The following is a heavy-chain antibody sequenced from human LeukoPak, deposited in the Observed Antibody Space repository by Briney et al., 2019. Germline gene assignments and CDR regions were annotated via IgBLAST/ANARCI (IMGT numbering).Heavy chain of an antibody. CDR2: IYASGTT. V-gene: IGHV4-4*07. J-gene: IGHJ4*02. D-gene: IGHD3-16*01. Sequence: SETLSLTCTVSGGSISVYYWSWIRQSAGKGLELIGRIYASGTTNYNPSLQSRLTMSVDTSKNQFSLKLASMTAADTAVYYCARGGSYLDYWGQGTQVTVSS. CDR1: GGSISVYY. CDR3: ARGGSYLDY.